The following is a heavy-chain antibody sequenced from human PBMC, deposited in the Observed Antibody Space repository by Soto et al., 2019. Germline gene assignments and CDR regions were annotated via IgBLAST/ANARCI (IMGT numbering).Heavy chain of an antibody. CDR1: GFTFSSYG. CDR2: ISYDGSNK. V-gene: IGHV3-30*18. D-gene: IGHD6-6*01. CDR3: AKDRAQLGGKYYYYYYGMDV. Sequence: GGSLRLSCAASGFTFSSYGMHWVRQAPGKGLEWVAVISYDGSNKYYADSVKGRFTISRDNSKNTPYLQMNSLRAEDTAVYYCAKDRAQLGGKYYYYYYGMDVWGQGTTVTVSS. J-gene: IGHJ6*02.